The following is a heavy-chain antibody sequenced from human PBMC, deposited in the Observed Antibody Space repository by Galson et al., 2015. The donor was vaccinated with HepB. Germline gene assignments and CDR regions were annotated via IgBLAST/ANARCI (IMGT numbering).Heavy chain of an antibody. D-gene: IGHD7-27*01. V-gene: IGHV3-21*01. CDR3: ARARAQLRILSFDI. Sequence: SLRLSCAASGFTFSSYSMNWVRQAPGKGLEWVSSISSSSSYIYYADSVKGRFTISRDNAKNSLYLQMNSLRAEDTAVYYCARARAQLRILSFDIWGQGTMVTVSS. CDR2: ISSSSSYI. J-gene: IGHJ3*02. CDR1: GFTFSSYS.